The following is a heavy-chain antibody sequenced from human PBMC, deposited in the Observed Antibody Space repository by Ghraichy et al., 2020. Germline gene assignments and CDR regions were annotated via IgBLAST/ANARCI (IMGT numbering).Heavy chain of an antibody. J-gene: IGHJ6*02. CDR2: INPNSVDA. V-gene: IGHV1-2*06. D-gene: IGHD1-14*01. CDR1: GYTFTAYY. Sequence: ASVKVSCKASGYTFTAYYMNWVRQAPGHGLEWMGRINPNSVDANYAQKFQGRVTVTSDTSISTAYMEVSGLRSDDTAIYYCARDFFSSITSPNYYYGMDVWGQGTTVTVSS. CDR3: ARDFFSSITSPNYYYGMDV.